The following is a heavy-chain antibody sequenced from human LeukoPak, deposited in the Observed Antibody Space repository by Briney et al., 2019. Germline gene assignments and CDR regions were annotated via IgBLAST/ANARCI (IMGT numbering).Heavy chain of an antibody. D-gene: IGHD3-22*01. J-gene: IGHJ4*02. CDR2: INTNTGNP. V-gene: IGHV7-4-1*02. Sequence: ASVKVSCKTSGYTFSTYTITWVRQAPGQGLEWMGWINTNTGNPTYAQGFTGRIVFSLDTSVSTAYLQISSLKAEDSAVYYRAKNGLGAVVKTDWGQGTLVTVSS. CDR3: AKNGLGAVVKTD. CDR1: GYTFSTYT.